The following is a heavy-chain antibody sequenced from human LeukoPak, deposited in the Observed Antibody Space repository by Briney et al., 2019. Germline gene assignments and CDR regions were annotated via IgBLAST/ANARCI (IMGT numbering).Heavy chain of an antibody. CDR2: ISAYNGNT. J-gene: IGHJ4*02. V-gene: IGHV1-18*01. D-gene: IGHD3-10*01. Sequence: ASVKVSCKASGYTFTGYGITWVRQAPGQGLEWMGWISAYNGNTNYAQKFQGRVTMTTETSTRTAYMELRSLRSDDAAVCYCARIDLAYGSGTYYSSYFEYWGQGTLVTVSS. CDR3: ARIDLAYGSGTYYSSYFEY. CDR1: GYTFTGYG.